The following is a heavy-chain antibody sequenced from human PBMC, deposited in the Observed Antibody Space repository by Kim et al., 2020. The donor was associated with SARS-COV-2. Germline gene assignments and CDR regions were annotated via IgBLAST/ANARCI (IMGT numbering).Heavy chain of an antibody. J-gene: IGHJ6*02. D-gene: IGHD6-13*01. CDR3: ARDRGSSWSVVYYYYYGMDV. CDR2: ISSSSSYI. Sequence: GGSLRLSCAASGFTFSSYSMNWVRQAPGKGLEWVSSISSSSSYIYYADSVKGRFTISRDNAKNSLYLQMNSLRAEDTAVYYCARDRGSSWSVVYYYYYGMDVWGQGTTVTVSS. V-gene: IGHV3-21*01. CDR1: GFTFSSYS.